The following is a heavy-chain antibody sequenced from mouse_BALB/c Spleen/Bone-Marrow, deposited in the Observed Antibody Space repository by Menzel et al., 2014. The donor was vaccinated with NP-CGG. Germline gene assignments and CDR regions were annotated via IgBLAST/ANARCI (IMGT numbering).Heavy chain of an antibody. CDR1: GFNIKDTY. D-gene: IGHD1-1*01. V-gene: IGHV14-3*02. CDR3: ASYYYGRYFDV. CDR2: IDPANGNT. Sequence: EVQLVESGAELVKPGASVKLSCTASGFNIKDTYMHWVKQRPEQGLEWIGRIDPANGNTKYDPKFQGKATITADTSSNTAYLQLSSLTPEDTAVYYCASYYYGRYFDVWGAGTTVTVSS. J-gene: IGHJ1*01.